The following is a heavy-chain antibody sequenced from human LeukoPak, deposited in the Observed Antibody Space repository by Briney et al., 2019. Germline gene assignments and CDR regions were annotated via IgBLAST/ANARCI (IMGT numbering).Heavy chain of an antibody. CDR3: ARDAGGHYYYYGMDV. D-gene: IGHD3-16*01. Sequence: GGSLRLSCAASGFTFSSYSMNWVRQAPGKGLEWVSSISSSSSYIYYADSVKGRFTISRDNAKNSLYLQMNSLRAEDTAVYYCARDAGGHYYYYGMDVWGQGTTVTVSS. J-gene: IGHJ6*02. V-gene: IGHV3-21*01. CDR1: GFTFSSYS. CDR2: ISSSSSYI.